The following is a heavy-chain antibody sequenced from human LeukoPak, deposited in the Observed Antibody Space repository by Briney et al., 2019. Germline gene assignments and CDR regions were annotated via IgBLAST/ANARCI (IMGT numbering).Heavy chain of an antibody. J-gene: IGHJ4*02. CDR1: GFTFSRYW. D-gene: IGHD3-10*01. V-gene: IGHV3-74*01. CDR2: IDEHGSTT. CDR3: ARDVAGSGSH. Sequence: GGSLRLSCAASGFTFSRYWMHWVRQAPGEGLVWVSRIDEHGSTTDYADSVEGRFTIYRDNAKNTLYLQMNSLRVEDTAVYCARDVAGSGSHWGQGILVTVSS.